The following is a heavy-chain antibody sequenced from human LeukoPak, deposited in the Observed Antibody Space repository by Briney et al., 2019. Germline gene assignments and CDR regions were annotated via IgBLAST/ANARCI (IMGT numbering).Heavy chain of an antibody. CDR3: ARDPYSYGFDAFDI. D-gene: IGHD5-18*01. Sequence: SETLSLTCTVSGGSISSGDYYWSWIRQPPGKGLEWIGYIYYSGNTYYNPSLKSRVTISVDRSKNQFSLKLSSVTAADTAVYYCARDPYSYGFDAFDIWGQGTMVTVSS. J-gene: IGHJ3*02. CDR2: IYYSGNT. CDR1: GGSISSGDYY. V-gene: IGHV4-30-4*01.